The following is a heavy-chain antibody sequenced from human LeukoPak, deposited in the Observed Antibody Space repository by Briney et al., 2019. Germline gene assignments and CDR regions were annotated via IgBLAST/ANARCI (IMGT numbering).Heavy chain of an antibody. J-gene: IGHJ1*01. CDR2: ISSGGDIM. CDR3: ATNLIGAGEYFQQ. D-gene: IGHD2/OR15-2a*01. Sequence: NPGGSLRLSCAASGLRFSDYYVSWIRQAPGKGLQWVSYISSGGDIMHYADSVKGRFTSSRDNAKNSGYLEMNSLGAEDTAVYYCATNLIGAGEYFQQWGQGTLDTVSS. CDR1: GLRFSDYY. V-gene: IGHV3-11*01.